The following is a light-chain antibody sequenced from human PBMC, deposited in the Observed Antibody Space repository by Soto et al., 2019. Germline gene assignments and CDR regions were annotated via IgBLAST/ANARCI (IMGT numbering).Light chain of an antibody. CDR3: XXXXTKPYT. CDR1: QTIRSY. V-gene: IGKV1-39*01. Sequence: DIQMTQSPSSLSASVGDRXTITXRASQTIRSYLNWYQQKPGKAPILLISAASNLQGGVPSRFSGSGSGTDFTLTISSLQPXXXXXXXXXXXXTKPYTFGQGTKLEIK. CDR2: AAS. J-gene: IGKJ2*01.